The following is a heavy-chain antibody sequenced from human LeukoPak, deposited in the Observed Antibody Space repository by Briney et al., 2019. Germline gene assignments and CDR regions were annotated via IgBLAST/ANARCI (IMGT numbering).Heavy chain of an antibody. D-gene: IGHD2-2*01. CDR1: GGSISSYY. CDR2: IYTSGST. V-gene: IGHV4-4*07. CDR3: ARGQAGVVPADQSWFDP. Sequence: PSETLSLTCTVSGGSISSYYWSWIRQPAGKGLEWIGRIYTSGSTNYNPSLKSRVTMSVDTSKYQFSLKLSSVTAADTAVYYCARGQAGVVPADQSWFDPWGQGTLVTVSS. J-gene: IGHJ5*02.